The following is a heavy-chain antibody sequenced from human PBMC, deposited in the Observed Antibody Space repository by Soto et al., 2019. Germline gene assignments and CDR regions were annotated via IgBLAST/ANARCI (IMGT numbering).Heavy chain of an antibody. D-gene: IGHD2-15*01. CDR3: ARGVVAVNDFDY. CDR2: ISSSGSTI. J-gene: IGHJ4*02. CDR1: GFTFSSYE. V-gene: IGHV3-48*03. Sequence: EVQLVESGGGLVQPGGSLRLSCAASGFTFSSYEMNWVRQAPGKGLEWVSYISSSGSTIYYADSVKGRFTISRDNAKNSLYLQMYSLRAEDTAVYYCARGVVAVNDFDYWGQGTLVTVSS.